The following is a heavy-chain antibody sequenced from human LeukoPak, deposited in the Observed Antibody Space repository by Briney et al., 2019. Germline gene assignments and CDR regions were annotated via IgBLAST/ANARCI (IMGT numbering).Heavy chain of an antibody. V-gene: IGHV3-23*01. CDR2: ISGSGGSA. CDR3: AKELMGVVPDAIDSCFDY. CDR1: GFTFSSYA. Sequence: GGSLRLSCAASGFTFSSYAMSWVRQAPGKGLEWVSAISGSGGSAYYADSVKGRFTISRDNSKNTLYLQMNSLRAEDTAVYYCAKELMGVVPDAIDSCFDYWGQGTLVTVSS. J-gene: IGHJ4*02. D-gene: IGHD2-2*01.